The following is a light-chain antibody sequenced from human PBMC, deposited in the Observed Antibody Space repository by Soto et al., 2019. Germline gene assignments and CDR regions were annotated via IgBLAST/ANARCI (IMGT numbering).Light chain of an antibody. CDR1: KLGDKY. J-gene: IGLJ2*01. Sequence: SYELTQPPSVSVSPGQTASITCSGDKLGDKYACWYQQKPGQSPVLVIYQDSKRPSGIPERFSGSNSGNTATLTICGTQAMDEADYYFQAWDSSPVVFGGGTKLTVL. CDR3: QAWDSSPVV. CDR2: QDS. V-gene: IGLV3-1*01.